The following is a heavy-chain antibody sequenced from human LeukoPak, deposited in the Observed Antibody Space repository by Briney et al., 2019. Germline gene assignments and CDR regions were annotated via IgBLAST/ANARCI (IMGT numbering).Heavy chain of an antibody. CDR1: GGSISSYY. V-gene: IGHV4-59*08. CDR2: IYYSGST. D-gene: IGHD2-15*01. Sequence: SETLSLTCTVSGGSISSYYWSWIRQPPGKGLEWIGYIYYSGSTNYNPSLKSRVTISVDTSKNQFSLKLSSVTAADTAVYYCARHDLSGGSWVWDYWGQGTLVTVSS. J-gene: IGHJ4*02. CDR3: ARHDLSGGSWVWDY.